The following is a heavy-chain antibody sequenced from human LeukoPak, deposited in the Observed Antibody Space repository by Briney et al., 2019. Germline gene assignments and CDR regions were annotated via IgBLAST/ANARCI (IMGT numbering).Heavy chain of an antibody. CDR3: ARGPSGYHNT. CDR1: GFTFSSYG. J-gene: IGHJ4*02. Sequence: QPGGSLRLSCAASGFTFSSYGMSWVRQAPGKGLEWVSGIRNSGGYTYYADSVKGRFTISRDNSKNTLYLQMNSLRAEDTAVYYCARGPSGYHNTGGQGTLVTVSS. D-gene: IGHD5-12*01. CDR2: IRNSGGYT. V-gene: IGHV3-23*01.